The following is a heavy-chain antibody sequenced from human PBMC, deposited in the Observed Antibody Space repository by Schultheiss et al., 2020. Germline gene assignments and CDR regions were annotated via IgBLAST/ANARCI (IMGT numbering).Heavy chain of an antibody. Sequence: GGSLRLSCAASGFNFSSYGLHWVRQAPGKGLESVSSISGSDSSTYYADSVKGRFTISRDNSKNTLYLQMNSLRAEDTAVFYCAKDGDSSSLDYWGQGTLVNGYS. V-gene: IGHV3-23*01. CDR2: ISGSDSST. J-gene: IGHJ4*02. CDR1: GFNFSSYG. D-gene: IGHD6-13*01. CDR3: AKDGDSSSLDY.